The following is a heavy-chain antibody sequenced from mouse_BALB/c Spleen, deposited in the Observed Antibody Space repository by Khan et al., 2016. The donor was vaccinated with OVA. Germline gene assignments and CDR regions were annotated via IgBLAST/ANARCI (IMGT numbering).Heavy chain of an antibody. CDR1: GFTFSNYT. CDR2: ISNGGGTS. CDR3: ARLDTLDARDY. J-gene: IGHJ4*01. V-gene: IGHV5-12-2*01. Sequence: EVQLQESGGGLVQPGGSLKLSCAASGFTFSNYTMSWVRQTPEKRLEWVASISNGGGTSYYPDTVKGRFTISRDNAKNTLYLQMSSLKSEDTAMYYCARLDTLDARDYWGQGTKDTVAS.